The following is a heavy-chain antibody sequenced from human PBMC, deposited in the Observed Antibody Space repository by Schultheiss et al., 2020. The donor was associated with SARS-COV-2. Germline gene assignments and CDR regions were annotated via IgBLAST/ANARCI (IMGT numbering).Heavy chain of an antibody. Sequence: SETLSLTCAVYGGSFSGYYWSWIRQPPGKGLEWIGEINHSGSTNYNPSLKSRVTISVDTSKNQFSLKLSSVTAADTAVYYCARSFSWPSKYYYYYDMDVWGQGTTVTVAS. CDR2: INHSGST. CDR1: GGSFSGYY. J-gene: IGHJ6*02. D-gene: IGHD6-13*01. V-gene: IGHV4-34*01. CDR3: ARSFSWPSKYYYYYDMDV.